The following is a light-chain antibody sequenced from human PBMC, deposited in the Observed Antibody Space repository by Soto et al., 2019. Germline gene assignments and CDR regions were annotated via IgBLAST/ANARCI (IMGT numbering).Light chain of an antibody. CDR3: QQSYSTPT. J-gene: IGKJ1*01. CDR2: AAS. Sequence: DIQLTQSPSLLSASVGDRVTITCRASQSISSWLVGYQQKPGKAPKLLIYAASRLQSGVPSRFSGSGSRTDFTLTISSLQPEDFATYYCQQSYSTPTFGQGTKVDIK. V-gene: IGKV1-39*01. CDR1: QSISSW.